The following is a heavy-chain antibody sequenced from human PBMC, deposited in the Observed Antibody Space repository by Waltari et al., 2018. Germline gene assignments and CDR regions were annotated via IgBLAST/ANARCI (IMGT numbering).Heavy chain of an antibody. CDR3: ARAGLSRPFDWPYFDS. CDR2: IGSSGSTI. Sequence: EVQLVESGGRSVLPGESLRLSCAASGFNFINYELNWVRQAPGKGLEWIAYIGSSGSTIYYADSVKGRFTVSRDNARDSAFLQMDTLRVEDTAVYFCARAGLSRPFDWPYFDSWGPGTLVTVSS. J-gene: IGHJ4*02. D-gene: IGHD3-9*01. V-gene: IGHV3-48*03. CDR1: GFNFINYE.